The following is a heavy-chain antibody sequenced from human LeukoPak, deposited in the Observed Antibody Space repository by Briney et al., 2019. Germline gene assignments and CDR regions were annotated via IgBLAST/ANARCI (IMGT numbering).Heavy chain of an antibody. Sequence: GGSLRLSCVASGFTFHDYGIHWVRQAPGKGLEWVSGISWSSRSIGYAGSVKGRFTFSRDNTKNSLYLQMNSLRVEDTAFYYCAKDSSSGYYRHLDYWGQGIQVTVSS. V-gene: IGHV3-9*01. CDR2: ISWSSRSI. CDR1: GFTFHDYG. D-gene: IGHD3-22*01. J-gene: IGHJ4*02. CDR3: AKDSSSGYYRHLDY.